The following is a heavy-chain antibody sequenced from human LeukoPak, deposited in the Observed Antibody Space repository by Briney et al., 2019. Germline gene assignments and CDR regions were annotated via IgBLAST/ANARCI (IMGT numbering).Heavy chain of an antibody. D-gene: IGHD3-22*01. J-gene: IGHJ4*02. CDR2: IYYTGST. CDR1: GGSIGTSTYY. Sequence: SETLSLTCTVSGGSIGTSTYYWGWIRQPPEKGLEWIGSIYYTGSTYDHPSLKSRVTISVDTSKNQVSLKLSSVTAADTAVYYCARLLYDSRGYYYFDYWGQGTLVTVSS. CDR3: ARLLYDSRGYYYFDY. V-gene: IGHV4-39*01.